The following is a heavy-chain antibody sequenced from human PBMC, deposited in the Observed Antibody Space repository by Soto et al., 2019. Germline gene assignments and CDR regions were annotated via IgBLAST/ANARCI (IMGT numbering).Heavy chain of an antibody. CDR3: ARRLAVTGTLEYYFDY. J-gene: IGHJ4*02. CDR2: IYYSGST. CDR1: GGSISSSIYY. D-gene: IGHD6-19*01. V-gene: IGHV4-39*01. Sequence: SETLSLTCTVSGGSISSSIYYWGWIRQPPGKGLEWIGNIYYSGSTYYNPSLQSRVTISVDTSNNQFSLRLNSVTASDTAVYYCARRLAVTGTLEYYFDYWGQGSLVTVSS.